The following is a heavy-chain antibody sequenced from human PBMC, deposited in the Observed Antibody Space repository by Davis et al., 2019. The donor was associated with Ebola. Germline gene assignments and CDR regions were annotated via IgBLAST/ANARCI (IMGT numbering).Heavy chain of an antibody. D-gene: IGHD2-21*02. Sequence: PSETLSLTCAVSGGSISSGGYSWSWIRQPPGKGLEWIGYIYHSGSTNYNPSLKSRVTISVDTSKNQFSLKLSSVTAADTAVYYCARAPYCGGDCRTLYWYFDLWGRGTLVTVSS. CDR1: GGSISSGGYS. J-gene: IGHJ2*01. V-gene: IGHV4-30-2*01. CDR3: ARAPYCGGDCRTLYWYFDL. CDR2: IYHSGST.